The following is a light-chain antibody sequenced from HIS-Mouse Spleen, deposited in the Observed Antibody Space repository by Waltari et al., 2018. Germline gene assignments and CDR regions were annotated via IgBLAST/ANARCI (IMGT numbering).Light chain of an antibody. CDR2: DVS. J-gene: IGLJ1*01. Sequence: QSALTQPRSVSGSPGQSVTISCPGTSSDVGGYNDVSCYQQHPGKAPKLMIYDVSKRPSGVPDRFSGSKSGNTASLTISGLQAEDEADYYCCSYAGSYTYVFGTGTKVTVL. CDR1: SSDVGGYND. CDR3: CSYAGSYTYV. V-gene: IGLV2-11*01.